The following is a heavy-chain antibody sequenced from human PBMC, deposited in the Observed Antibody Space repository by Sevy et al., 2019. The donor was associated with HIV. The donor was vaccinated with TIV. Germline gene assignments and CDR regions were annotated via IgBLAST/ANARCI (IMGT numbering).Heavy chain of an antibody. D-gene: IGHD3-10*01. CDR3: ASDPSLTMVQGGRPNWFDP. Sequence: ASVKVSCKASGGTFSSYAISWVRQAPGQGLEWMGGIIPIFGTANYAQKFQGRVTITADESTSTAYMELSSLRSEDKAVDYWASDPSLTMVQGGRPNWFDPWGQGTLVTVSS. CDR1: GGTFSSYA. CDR2: IIPIFGTA. V-gene: IGHV1-69*13. J-gene: IGHJ5*02.